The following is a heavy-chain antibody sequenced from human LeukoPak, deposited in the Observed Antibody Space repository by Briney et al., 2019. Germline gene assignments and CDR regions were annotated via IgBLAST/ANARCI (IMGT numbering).Heavy chain of an antibody. J-gene: IGHJ3*02. CDR1: GGSISSYY. Sequence: SETLSLTCTVSGGSISSYYWSWIRQPPGKGLEWIGYIYYSGSTNYNPSLKSRVTISVDTSKNQFSLKLSSVTAADTAVYYCASTSITVTKARRAFDIWGQGTMVTVSS. D-gene: IGHD4-17*01. CDR2: IYYSGST. V-gene: IGHV4-59*01. CDR3: ASTSITVTKARRAFDI.